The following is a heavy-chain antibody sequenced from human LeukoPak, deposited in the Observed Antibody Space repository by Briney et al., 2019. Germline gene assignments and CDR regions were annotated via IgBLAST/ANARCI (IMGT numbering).Heavy chain of an antibody. CDR2: FDPEDGET. V-gene: IGHV1-24*01. CDR1: GYTLTELS. Sequence: ASVKVPCKVSGYTLTELSMHWVRQAPGKGLEWMGGFDPEDGETIYAQKFQGRVTMTEDTSTDTAYMELSSLRSEDTAVYYCATTLRLGESSDYWGQGTLVTVSS. CDR3: ATTLRLGESSDY. J-gene: IGHJ4*02. D-gene: IGHD3-16*01.